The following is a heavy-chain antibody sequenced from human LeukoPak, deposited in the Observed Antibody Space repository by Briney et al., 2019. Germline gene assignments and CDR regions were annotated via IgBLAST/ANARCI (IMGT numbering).Heavy chain of an antibody. J-gene: IGHJ6*02. Sequence: ASVKVSCKASGGTFSSYAISWVRQAPGQGLEWMGWISAYNGNTNYAQKLQGRVTMTTDASTSTAYMELRSLRSDDTAVYYCARDDRWAYYDFWSGYYTEQYYYYGMDVWGQGTTVTVSS. CDR2: ISAYNGNT. CDR1: GGTFSSYA. CDR3: ARDDRWAYYDFWSGYYTEQYYYYGMDV. V-gene: IGHV1-18*01. D-gene: IGHD3-3*01.